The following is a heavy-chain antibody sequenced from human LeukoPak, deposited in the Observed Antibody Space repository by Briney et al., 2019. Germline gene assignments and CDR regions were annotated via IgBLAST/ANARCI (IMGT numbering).Heavy chain of an antibody. CDR1: GYSFTSYW. V-gene: IGHV5-51*01. CDR3: ARGGIAVANSNWFDP. J-gene: IGHJ5*02. Sequence: ESLKISCKGSGYSFTSYWIGWVRQMPGKGLEWMGIIYPGDSDTRYSPSFQGQVTISADKSISTAYLQWSSLKASDTAMYYRARGGIAVANSNWFDPWGQGTLVTVSS. CDR2: IYPGDSDT. D-gene: IGHD6-19*01.